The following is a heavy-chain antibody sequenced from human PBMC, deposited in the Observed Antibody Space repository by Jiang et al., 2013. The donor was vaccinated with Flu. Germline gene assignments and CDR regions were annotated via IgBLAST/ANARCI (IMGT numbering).Heavy chain of an antibody. CDR2: IYYGGNT. CDR1: GGSISSSSYY. J-gene: IGHJ4*02. Sequence: GSGLVKPSETLSLTCTVSGGSISSSSYYWGWIRQPPGKGLEWVGFIYYGGNTYYNPSLKSRVTISVDTSKNQFSLKLSSVTAADTALYYCARRTMAVAGSYFDYWGQGTLVTVSS. CDR3: ARRTMAVAGSYFDY. V-gene: IGHV4-39*01. D-gene: IGHD6-19*01.